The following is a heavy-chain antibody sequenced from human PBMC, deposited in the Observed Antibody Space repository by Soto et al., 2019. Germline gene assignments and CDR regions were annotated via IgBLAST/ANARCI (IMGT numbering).Heavy chain of an antibody. Sequence: AGGSLRLSCAASGFTFSDYYMSWIRQAPGKGLEWVSSITSSSSYINYADSVKGRFTISRDNAKTSLYLQMNSLRAEDTAVYYCAREPGVSSGWYVDYWGQGTLVTVSS. V-gene: IGHV3-11*06. CDR2: ITSSSSYI. CDR3: AREPGVSSGWYVDY. D-gene: IGHD6-19*01. CDR1: GFTFSDYY. J-gene: IGHJ4*02.